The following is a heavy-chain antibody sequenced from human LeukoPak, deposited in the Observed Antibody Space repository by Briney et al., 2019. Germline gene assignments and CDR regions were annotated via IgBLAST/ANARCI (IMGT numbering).Heavy chain of an antibody. Sequence: ASVTVSCKASGYTFTGYYMHWVRQAPGQGLEWMGWINPNSGVTKYTQKFQGRVTMTRDTSISTAYMELNRLSSDDSAVFYCARQADNNWFDSWGQGTLVTVSS. CDR2: INPNSGVT. CDR1: GYTFTGYY. J-gene: IGHJ5*01. V-gene: IGHV1-2*02. CDR3: ARQADNNWFDS. D-gene: IGHD2-15*01.